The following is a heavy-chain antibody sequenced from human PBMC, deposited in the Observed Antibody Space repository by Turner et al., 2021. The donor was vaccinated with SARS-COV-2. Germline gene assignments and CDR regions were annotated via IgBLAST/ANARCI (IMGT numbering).Heavy chain of an antibody. J-gene: IGHJ4*02. CDR1: GFTFSTYA. CDR3: AKGVRGAMIVLVIPYFDY. V-gene: IGHV3-23*04. Sequence: EVQLVESGGGLVKPGGSLSLSCAASGFTFSTYAMSWVRQAPGKGLEWVSVISGSSGDTYYADSVKGRFTISRDNSKNTMYLQMNSLRAEDMAVYYCAKGVRGAMIVLVIPYFDYWGQGTLVTVSS. CDR2: ISGSSGDT. D-gene: IGHD3-22*01.